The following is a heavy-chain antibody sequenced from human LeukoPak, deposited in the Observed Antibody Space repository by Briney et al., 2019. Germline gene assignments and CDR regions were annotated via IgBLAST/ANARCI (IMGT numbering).Heavy chain of an antibody. J-gene: IGHJ5*02. CDR1: GFIFSNHG. V-gene: IGHV3-33*01. Sequence: PGGSLRLSCAASGFIFSNHGMHWVRQAPGKSLEWVAVIWDDGNNKRYANSVNGRFTISRDNSESTLYLQMNGLTAEDTAMYYCARDSYQDYYGRFDPWGQGTLVIVSS. D-gene: IGHD3-10*01. CDR3: ARDSYQDYYGRFDP. CDR2: IWDDGNNK.